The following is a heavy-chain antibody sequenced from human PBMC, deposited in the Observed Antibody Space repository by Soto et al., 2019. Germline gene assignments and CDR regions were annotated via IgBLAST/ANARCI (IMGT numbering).Heavy chain of an antibody. CDR3: ARDLGRPVFDY. CDR2: ISARGDTS. V-gene: IGHV3-23*01. J-gene: IGHJ4*02. D-gene: IGHD2-15*01. CDR1: GFRFSSYA. Sequence: PGGSLRLSCVVSGFRFSSYAMSWVRQAPGKALEWVSAISARGDTSYYQESVKGRFTISRDNSKNTLYLQMNSLRTEDTAVYYCARDLGRPVFDYWGQGTLVTVSS.